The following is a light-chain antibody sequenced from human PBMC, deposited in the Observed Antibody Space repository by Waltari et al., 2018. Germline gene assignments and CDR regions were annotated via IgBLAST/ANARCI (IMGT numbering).Light chain of an antibody. J-gene: IGKJ3*01. V-gene: IGKV1-33*01. Sequence: DIQLTQSPSSLSASVGDRVTITCRASQDISNYLNWYQQKPGKAPKLLIYDAYKLEIGVPSRFSVSQSGTDFTLTINSLLPEDVATDYCQRYDNLPVFAFGPGTKVDVK. CDR1: QDISNY. CDR3: QRYDNLPVFA. CDR2: DAY.